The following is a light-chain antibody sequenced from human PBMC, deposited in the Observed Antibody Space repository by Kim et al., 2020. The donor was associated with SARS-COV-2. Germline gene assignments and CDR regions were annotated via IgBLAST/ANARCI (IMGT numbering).Light chain of an antibody. Sequence: LSPGERVTLSCRASQSVYRNYLAWYQQKPGQSPRLLIYGASSRPTGVPDRFSGSGSGTDFTLTISRLEPEDFAVYYCQQYGTSPYTFGQGTKLEI. V-gene: IGKV3-20*01. J-gene: IGKJ2*01. CDR3: QQYGTSPYT. CDR1: QSVYRNY. CDR2: GAS.